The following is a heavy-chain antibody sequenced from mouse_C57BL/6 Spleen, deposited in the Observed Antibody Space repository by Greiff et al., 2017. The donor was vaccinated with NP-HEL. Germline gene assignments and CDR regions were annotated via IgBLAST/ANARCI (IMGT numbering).Heavy chain of an antibody. V-gene: IGHV6-6*01. CDR2: IRNKANNHAT. D-gene: IGHD4-1*02. Sequence: EVMLVESGGGLVQPGGSMKLSCAASGFTFSDAWMDWVRQSPEKGLEWVAEIRNKANNHATYYAESVKGRFTISRDDSKSSVYLQMNSLRAEYTGIYYCTSPTGTYAMDYWGQGTSVTVSS. J-gene: IGHJ4*01. CDR1: GFTFSDAW. CDR3: TSPTGTYAMDY.